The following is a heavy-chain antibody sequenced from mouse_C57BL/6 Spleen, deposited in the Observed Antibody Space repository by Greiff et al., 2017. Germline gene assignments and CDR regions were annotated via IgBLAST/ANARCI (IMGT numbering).Heavy chain of an antibody. CDR2: IDPSDSYT. CDR3: ARRTTVTEHYFDY. D-gene: IGHD1-1*01. V-gene: IGHV1-50*01. CDR1: GYTFTSYW. Sequence: QLQQPGAELVKPGASVKLSCKASGYTFTSYWMQWVKQRPGQGLEWIGEIDPSDSYTNYNQKFKGKATLTVDTSSSTAYMQLSSLTSEDSAVYYCARRTTVTEHYFDYWGQGTTLTVSS. J-gene: IGHJ2*01.